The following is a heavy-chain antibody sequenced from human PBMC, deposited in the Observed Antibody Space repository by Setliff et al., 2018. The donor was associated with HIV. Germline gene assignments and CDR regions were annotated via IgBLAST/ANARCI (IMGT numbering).Heavy chain of an antibody. CDR1: GASVSSHS. CDR2: FYVSGNT. J-gene: IGHJ3*02. V-gene: IGHV4-59*02. CDR3: ARPIVRGLEAFDI. D-gene: IGHD3-10*01. Sequence: KPSETLSLTCTVSGASVSSHSWSWIRQSPGRGLEWIGSFYVSGNTHYNPSLKSRVSFSIDTSKNQFSLRLGSLTAADTAIFYCARPIVRGLEAFDIWGQGTLVTVSS.